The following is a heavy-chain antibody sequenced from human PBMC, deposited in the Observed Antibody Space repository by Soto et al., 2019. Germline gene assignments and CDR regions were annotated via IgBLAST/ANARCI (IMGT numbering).Heavy chain of an antibody. CDR2: ISYDGSNK. CDR3: AKDRHLHNPGIAVAGTDY. V-gene: IGHV3-30*18. Sequence: GGSLRLSCAASGFTFSSYGMHWVRQAPGKGLEWVAVISYDGSNKYYADSVKGRFTISRDNSKNTLYLQMNSLRAEDTAVYYCAKDRHLHNPGIAVAGTDYWGQGTLVTVSS. CDR1: GFTFSSYG. J-gene: IGHJ4*02. D-gene: IGHD6-19*01.